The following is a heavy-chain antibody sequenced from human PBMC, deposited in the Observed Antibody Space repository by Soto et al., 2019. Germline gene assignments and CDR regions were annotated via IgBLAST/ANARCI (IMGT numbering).Heavy chain of an antibody. CDR3: AREGSGYNL. Sequence: VKVWGEACGGSFSSFGISWVRQAPGQGLEWMGGIIPVFGRPNYAQRFRGRLTITADESTNTVYLELIDLRSEDTAVYYCAREGSGYNLWGQGTQVIVS. J-gene: IGHJ1*01. D-gene: IGHD5-12*01. V-gene: IGHV1-69*13. CDR1: GGSFSSFG. CDR2: IIPVFGRP.